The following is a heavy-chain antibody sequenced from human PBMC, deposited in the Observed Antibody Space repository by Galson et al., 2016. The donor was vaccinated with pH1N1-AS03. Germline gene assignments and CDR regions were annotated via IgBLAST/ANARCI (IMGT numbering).Heavy chain of an antibody. CDR3: ARDYGSGWSETHYYGMDV. Sequence: SETLSLTCTVPGGSISRYSWSWIRQPPGKGLEWIGYIFYSGSTNYNPSLKSRVTISVDTSKNQFSLKLSSVTAADTAVYYCARDYGSGWSETHYYGMDVWGQGTTVTVSS. CDR2: IFYSGST. J-gene: IGHJ6*02. V-gene: IGHV4-59*01. D-gene: IGHD6-19*01. CDR1: GGSISRYS.